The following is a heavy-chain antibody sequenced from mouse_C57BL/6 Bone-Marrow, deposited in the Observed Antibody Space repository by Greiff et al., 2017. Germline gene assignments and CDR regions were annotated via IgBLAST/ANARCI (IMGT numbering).Heavy chain of an antibody. CDR2: IHPNSGST. D-gene: IGHD2-3*01. J-gene: IGHJ4*01. Sequence: QVQLQQSGAELVKPGASVKLSCKASGYTFTSYWMHWVKQRPGQGLEWIGMIHPNSGSTNYNEKFKSKATLTVDKSSSTAYMQLSSLTSEDSAVYYCARDGYYDYAMDDWGQGTSVTVSS. CDR1: GYTFTSYW. V-gene: IGHV1-64*01. CDR3: ARDGYYDYAMDD.